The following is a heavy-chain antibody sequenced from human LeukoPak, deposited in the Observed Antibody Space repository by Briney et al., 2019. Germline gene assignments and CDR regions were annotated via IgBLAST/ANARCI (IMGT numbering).Heavy chain of an antibody. CDR3: ARATRIYSSGWYYSFDY. V-gene: IGHV3-74*01. Sequence: GGSLRLSCAASGFTFSTYWMHWVRQAPGKGLVWVSHINVDGSGATYADSVKGRFTISRDNAKNTLYLHMNSLRAEDTAGYYCARATRIYSSGWYYSFDYWGQGTLVTVSS. CDR1: GFTFSTYW. CDR2: INVDGSGA. D-gene: IGHD6-19*01. J-gene: IGHJ4*02.